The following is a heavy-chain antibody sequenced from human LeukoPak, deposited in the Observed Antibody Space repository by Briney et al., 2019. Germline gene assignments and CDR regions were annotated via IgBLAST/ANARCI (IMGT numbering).Heavy chain of an antibody. CDR1: GGAFSNFA. CDR3: ARSKDYGMDV. CDR2: VIPIFGRA. Sequence: ASVKVSCKASGGAFSNFAINWVRQAPGQGPEWMGGVIPIFGRANYAQRFQGRVTITADESTSTVYMELSSLRSEDTAVYYCARSKDYGMDVWGQGTTVTVSS. J-gene: IGHJ6*02. V-gene: IGHV1-69*13.